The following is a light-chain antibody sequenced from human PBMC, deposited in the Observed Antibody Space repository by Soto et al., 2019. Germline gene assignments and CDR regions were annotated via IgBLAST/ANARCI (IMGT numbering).Light chain of an antibody. Sequence: QSALTQPRSVSGSPGQSVTISCSGTGSDIGTYNFVSWYQQHPGKVPKVIIYEGTTRPSGASDRFSGSKAGNTATLTISSLQAEDEADYYCCSYASDSTWVFGTGTKLTVL. CDR3: CSYASDSTWV. CDR2: EGT. J-gene: IGLJ1*01. CDR1: GSDIGTYNF. V-gene: IGLV2-23*01.